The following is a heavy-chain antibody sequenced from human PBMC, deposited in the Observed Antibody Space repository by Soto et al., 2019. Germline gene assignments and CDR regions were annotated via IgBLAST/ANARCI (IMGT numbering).Heavy chain of an antibody. V-gene: IGHV3-48*03. D-gene: IGHD3-22*01. Sequence: GGSLRLSCAASGFTFSSYEMNWVRQAPGKGLEWVSYISSSGSTISYADSVKGRFTISRDNAKNSLYLQMNSLRAEDTAVYYCASSRTYYYDSSGFDEDWGQGTLVTVSS. CDR1: GFTFSSYE. CDR3: ASSRTYYYDSSGFDED. CDR2: ISSSGSTI. J-gene: IGHJ4*02.